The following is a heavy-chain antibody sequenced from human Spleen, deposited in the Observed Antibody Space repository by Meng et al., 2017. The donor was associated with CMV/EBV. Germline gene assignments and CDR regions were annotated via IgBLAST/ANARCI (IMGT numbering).Heavy chain of an antibody. J-gene: IGHJ6*02. CDR2: IYSGGSST. CDR1: GFTFISHW. CDR3: VKFSVGDFWSGYYEMDV. Sequence: GGSLRLSCAASGFTFISHWMHWVRQAPGKGLVWVSLIYSGGSSTYYVDSVKGRFTISRDNSKNTLYLQMKSLRAEDTAVYYCVKFSVGDFWSGYYEMDVWGQGTTVTVSS. D-gene: IGHD3-3*01. V-gene: IGHV3-23*03.